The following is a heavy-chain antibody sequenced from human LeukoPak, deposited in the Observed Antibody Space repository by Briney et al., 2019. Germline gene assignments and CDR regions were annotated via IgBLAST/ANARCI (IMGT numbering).Heavy chain of an antibody. V-gene: IGHV1-2*02. CDR2: INPNSGGT. CDR3: ARLRADHFDY. CDR1: GYTFTGYY. J-gene: IGHJ4*02. D-gene: IGHD5-12*01. Sequence: GAAVKVSCKVSGYTFTGYYMHWVRHTPEQALEWMGWINPNSGGTNYAQKFQGRVSMTRDTSISTAYMELSRLRSDDTAVYYCARLRADHFDYWGQGTLVTVSS.